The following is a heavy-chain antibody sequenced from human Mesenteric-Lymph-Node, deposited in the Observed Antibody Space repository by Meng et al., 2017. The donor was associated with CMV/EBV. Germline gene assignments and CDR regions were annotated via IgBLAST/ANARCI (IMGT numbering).Heavy chain of an antibody. CDR2: IYWDDDQ. Sequence: FSVSTYGGGGGWIRQPPGKALEWLALIYWDDDQRYTPSLKSRLTITKDPSKSQVVLTMTTMDPVDTATYYCAHRRRGQLWSFWDFDYWGQGTLVTVSS. V-gene: IGHV2-5*02. J-gene: IGHJ4*02. D-gene: IGHD5-18*01. CDR1: FSVSTYGGG. CDR3: AHRRRGQLWSFWDFDY.